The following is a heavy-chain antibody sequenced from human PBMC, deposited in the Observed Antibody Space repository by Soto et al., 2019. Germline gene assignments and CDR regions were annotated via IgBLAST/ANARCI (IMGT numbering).Heavy chain of an antibody. V-gene: IGHV4-39*01. CDR1: GVSIHNSHSF. Sequence: QVHLQESGPGLVKPSETLSLTCTVSGVSIHNSHSFWAWIRQPPGKGLQFIASVYHNGGAHYNSSLKSRVTISVDTANNQVSLRIRSLTAADTAFYYCGRVVEGATRHTDPDSWGQGILVTVSS. CDR2: VYHNGGA. D-gene: IGHD2-21*01. CDR3: GRVVEGATRHTDPDS. J-gene: IGHJ5*01.